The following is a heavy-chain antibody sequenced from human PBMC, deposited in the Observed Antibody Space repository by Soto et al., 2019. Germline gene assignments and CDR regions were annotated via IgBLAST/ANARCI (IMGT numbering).Heavy chain of an antibody. CDR2: ISYDGNNK. CDR3: AKGYIAAPGVLDGIDV. CDR1: GFIFRSYG. J-gene: IGHJ3*01. D-gene: IGHD6-13*01. Sequence: QVQLVESGGGVVQPGRSLRLSCAASGFIFRSYGMHWVRQAPGKGLEWVAVISYDGNNKYFADSVKGRLTISRDNFKNTVYLQMNSLSTDDTAVYYCAKGYIAAPGVLDGIDVWGQGTMVTVSS. V-gene: IGHV3-30*18.